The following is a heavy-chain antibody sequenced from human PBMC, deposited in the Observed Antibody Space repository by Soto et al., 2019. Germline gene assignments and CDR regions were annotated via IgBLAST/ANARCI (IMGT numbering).Heavy chain of an antibody. CDR2: ISYDGSNK. V-gene: IGHV3-30-3*01. CDR3: ARAQNGNDFGVVISYYYYGMDV. J-gene: IGHJ6*02. D-gene: IGHD3-3*01. Sequence: GGSLRLSCAASGFTFSSYAMHWVRQAPGKGLEWVAVISYDGSNKYYADSVKGRFTISRDNSKNTLYLQMNSLRAEDTAVYYCARAQNGNDFGVVISYYYYGMDVWGQGTTVTVSS. CDR1: GFTFSSYA.